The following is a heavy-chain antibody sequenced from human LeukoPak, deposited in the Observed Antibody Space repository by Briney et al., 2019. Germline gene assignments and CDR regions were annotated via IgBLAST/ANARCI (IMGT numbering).Heavy chain of an antibody. J-gene: IGHJ4*02. Sequence: PGGSLRLSCAGSGFTMSSYWMSWVRQAPGKGLEWVANINQDGSEKYYVNSVEGRFTISRDNAKNALALQMNFLRADDTAFYFCARVRDVVRGVLSPSDVWGQGSLVTVSS. CDR1: GFTMSSYW. V-gene: IGHV3-7*01. CDR2: INQDGSEK. CDR3: ARVRDVVRGVLSPSDV. D-gene: IGHD3-10*01.